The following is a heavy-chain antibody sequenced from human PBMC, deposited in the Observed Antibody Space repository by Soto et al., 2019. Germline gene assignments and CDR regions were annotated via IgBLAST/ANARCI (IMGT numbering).Heavy chain of an antibody. Sequence: ASVKVSCKASGYTFTSYYMHWVRQAPGQGLEWKGIINPSGGSTSYAQKFQGRVTMTRDTSTSTVYMEMSSLRSEDTAVYYCARDHPEPMIMIFGVIPPGYYYYYYGMDVWGQGTTVTVSS. J-gene: IGHJ6*02. CDR2: INPSGGST. CDR1: GYTFTSYY. CDR3: ARDHPEPMIMIFGVIPPGYYYYYYGMDV. D-gene: IGHD3-3*01. V-gene: IGHV1-46*01.